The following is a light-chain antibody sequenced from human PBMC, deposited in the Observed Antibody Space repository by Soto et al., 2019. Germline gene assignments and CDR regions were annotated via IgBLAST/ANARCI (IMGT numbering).Light chain of an antibody. V-gene: IGLV1-44*01. CDR3: AAWDDSLNGWV. Sequence: QSVLTQPPSASGTPGQRVTISCSGSSSDIGSNTGSWYQQLPGTAPQLLIYSNNQRPSGVPDRFSGSKSGTSASLAISGLQSEDEADYYCAAWDDSLNGWVFGGGTKLTVL. J-gene: IGLJ3*02. CDR2: SNN. CDR1: SSDIGSNT.